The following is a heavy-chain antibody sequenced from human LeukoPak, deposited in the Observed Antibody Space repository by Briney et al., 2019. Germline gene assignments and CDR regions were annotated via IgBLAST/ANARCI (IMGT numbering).Heavy chain of an antibody. Sequence: PGGSLRLSCAASGFSFSSYAMSWVRQAPGKGLEWVSGISGSGGSTYYADSVKGRFSTSRDNSKNTLYLQMNSLRAEDTAVYYCAKDGGYGGWYFDLWGRGTVVTVSS. CDR3: AKDGGYGGWYFDL. D-gene: IGHD4-23*01. CDR2: ISGSGGST. V-gene: IGHV3-23*01. J-gene: IGHJ2*01. CDR1: GFSFSSYA.